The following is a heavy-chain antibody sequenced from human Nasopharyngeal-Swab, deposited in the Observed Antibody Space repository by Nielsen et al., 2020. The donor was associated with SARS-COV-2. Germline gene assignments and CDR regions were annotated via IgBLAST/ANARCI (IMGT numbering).Heavy chain of an antibody. CDR2: IWYDGSNK. Sequence: GESLKISCAASGFTFSSYAMHWVRQAPGKGLEWVAVIWYDGSNKYYADSVKGRFTISRDNSKNTLYLQMNSLRTDDTAVYYCARGGSSGESSFDYWGQGTLVTVSA. J-gene: IGHJ4*02. CDR3: ARGGSSGESSFDY. CDR1: GFTFSSYA. D-gene: IGHD5-12*01. V-gene: IGHV3-30*04.